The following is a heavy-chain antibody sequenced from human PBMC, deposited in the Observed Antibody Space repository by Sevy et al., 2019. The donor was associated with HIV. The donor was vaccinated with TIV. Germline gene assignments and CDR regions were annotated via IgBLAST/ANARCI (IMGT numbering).Heavy chain of an antibody. Sequence: GGSLRLSCAASGFTFSVYWMSWVRQAPGKGLEWVATMKEDGSDKDYVDSVKGRFTISRDNAKNSLYLQMNSQRAEDTAVYYCVGEGVGGYSYSLDCWGQGTLVTVSS. J-gene: IGHJ4*02. CDR2: MKEDGSDK. CDR1: GFTFSVYW. CDR3: VGEGVGGYSYSLDC. D-gene: IGHD5-18*01. V-gene: IGHV3-7*01.